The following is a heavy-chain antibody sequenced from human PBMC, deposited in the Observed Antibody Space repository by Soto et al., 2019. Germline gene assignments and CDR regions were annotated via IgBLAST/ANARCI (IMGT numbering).Heavy chain of an antibody. CDR2: IYYSGST. D-gene: IGHD3-22*01. CDR3: ARNYYDNLGMDV. V-gene: IGHV4-31*03. J-gene: IGHJ6*01. CDR1: GCSISSFVYY. Sequence: SETLCLTCTVSGCSISSFVYYLSFIRQHPGKGLEWIGYIYYSGSTYYNPSLKSRVTISVDTSKNQFSLKLSSVTSADTAVYYCARNYYDNLGMDVWGQGLTVSVSS.